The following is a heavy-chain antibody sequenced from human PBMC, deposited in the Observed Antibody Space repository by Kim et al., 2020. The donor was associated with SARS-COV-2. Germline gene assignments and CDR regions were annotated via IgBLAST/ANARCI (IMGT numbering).Heavy chain of an antibody. Sequence: SETLSLTCTVSGGSISSSSYYWGWIRQPPGKGLEWIGSIYYSGSTYYNPSLKSRVTISVDTSKNQFSLKLSSVTAADTAVYYCAKTTGRDDFWSGYYIDFWGHGTLVTVSS. J-gene: IGHJ4*01. CDR2: IYYSGST. V-gene: IGHV4-39*01. CDR3: AKTTGRDDFWSGYYIDF. D-gene: IGHD3-3*01. CDR1: GGSISSSSYY.